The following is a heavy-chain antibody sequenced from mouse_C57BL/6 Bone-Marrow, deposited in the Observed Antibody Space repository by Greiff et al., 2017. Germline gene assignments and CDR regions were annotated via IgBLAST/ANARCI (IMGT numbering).Heavy chain of an antibody. Sequence: EVHLVESGGGLVQPGGSLKLSCAASGFTFSDYYMYWVRQTPEKRLEWVAYISNGGGCTYYPDTVKGRFTISRDNTKNTLYLQMSRLKSEDTAMYYCAGHPMDGYYVSYYAMDYWGQGTSVTVSS. D-gene: IGHD2-3*01. CDR1: GFTFSDYY. J-gene: IGHJ4*01. V-gene: IGHV5-12*01. CDR2: ISNGGGCT. CDR3: AGHPMDGYYVSYYAMDY.